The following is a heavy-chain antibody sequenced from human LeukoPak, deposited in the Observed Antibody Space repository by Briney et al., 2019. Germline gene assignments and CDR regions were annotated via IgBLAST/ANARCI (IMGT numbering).Heavy chain of an antibody. J-gene: IGHJ4*02. D-gene: IGHD6-6*01. CDR2: TYYRSKWYN. V-gene: IGHV6-1*01. CDR1: GDSVSSNSAA. CDR3: ARWYSSSSEGWDYFDY. Sequence: SQTLSLTCAISGDSVSSNSAAWNWIRQSPSRGLEWLGRTYYRSKWYNDYAVSVKSRITINPDTSKNQFSLQLNSVPPEDTAVYYCARWYSSSSEGWDYFDYWGQGTLVTVSS.